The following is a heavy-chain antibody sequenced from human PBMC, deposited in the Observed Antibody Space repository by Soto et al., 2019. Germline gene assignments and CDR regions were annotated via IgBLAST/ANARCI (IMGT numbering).Heavy chain of an antibody. D-gene: IGHD3-22*01. V-gene: IGHV4-59*01. CDR2: IYYTGST. J-gene: IGHJ5*02. CDR1: GGSISSYY. CDR3: ARRNYYDSSGYLRFNWFDP. Sequence: SETLSLTCTVSGGSISSYYWSWIRQPPGKGLEWIGYIYYTGSTSYNPSLKSRVTISIDTSKNQFSLKLRSVTAADTAVYYCARRNYYDSSGYLRFNWFDPWGQGTLVTVSS.